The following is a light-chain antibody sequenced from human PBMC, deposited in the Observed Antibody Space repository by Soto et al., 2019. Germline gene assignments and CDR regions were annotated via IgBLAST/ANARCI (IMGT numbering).Light chain of an antibody. CDR2: EVS. CDR1: SSDVGAYNY. Sequence: QSALTQPTSASGSPGQSVTLSCTGTSSDVGAYNYVSWYQQHPGKAPKLVIYEVSKRPSGVPDRFSGSQSGNTASLTVSGLQAEYEADYYCSSYAGSDNLVFGGGTKRTVL. V-gene: IGLV2-8*01. J-gene: IGLJ3*02. CDR3: SSYAGSDNLV.